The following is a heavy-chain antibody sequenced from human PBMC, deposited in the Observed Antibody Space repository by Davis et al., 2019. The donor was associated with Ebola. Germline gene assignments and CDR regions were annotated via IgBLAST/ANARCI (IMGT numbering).Heavy chain of an antibody. D-gene: IGHD1-26*01. J-gene: IGHJ6*02. Sequence: GGSLRLSCAASGFTFSSYGMHWVRQAPGKGLEWVAVIWYDGSNKYYADSVKGRFTISRDNSKNTLYLQMNSLRAEDTAVYYCASLRMGYYYYGMDVWGQGTTVTVSS. V-gene: IGHV3-33*08. CDR3: ASLRMGYYYYGMDV. CDR1: GFTFSSYG. CDR2: IWYDGSNK.